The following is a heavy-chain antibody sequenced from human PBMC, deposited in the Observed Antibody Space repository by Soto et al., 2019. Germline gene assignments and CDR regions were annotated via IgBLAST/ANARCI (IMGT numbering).Heavy chain of an antibody. V-gene: IGHV3-7*04. J-gene: IGHJ4*02. CDR1: GFTFSDFW. D-gene: IGHD4-17*01. CDR2: IKQDGSEK. CDR3: ARVIRWNPHFDH. Sequence: EVQLVESGGGLVQPGGSLRLSCAASGFTFSDFWVSWVRQAPGKGLEWLANIKQDGSEKYYVDSVEGRFTISRDNAKNAVYLQMNSLRAEDTAVYFCARVIRWNPHFDHWVQGTLVTVSS.